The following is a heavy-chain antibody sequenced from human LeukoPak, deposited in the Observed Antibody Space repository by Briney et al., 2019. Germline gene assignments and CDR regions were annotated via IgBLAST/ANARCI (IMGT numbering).Heavy chain of an antibody. V-gene: IGHV3-30*04. D-gene: IGHD1-26*01. Sequence: GGSLRLSCAASGFTFSSYAMHWVRQAPGKGLEWVAVISYDGSSKYYADSVKGRFTISRDNSKNTLYLQMNSLRAEDTAVYYCAREVEYSGSYDYWGQGTLVTVSS. CDR1: GFTFSSYA. J-gene: IGHJ4*02. CDR3: AREVEYSGSYDY. CDR2: ISYDGSSK.